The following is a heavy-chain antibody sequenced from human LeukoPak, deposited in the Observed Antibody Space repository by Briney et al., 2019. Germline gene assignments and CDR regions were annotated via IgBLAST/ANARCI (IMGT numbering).Heavy chain of an antibody. CDR3: AGTTCGGDCYSEY. D-gene: IGHD2-21*02. CDR2: IYSGGRT. Sequence: GGSLRLSCAASGFTVSSNYMSWVRQAPGKGLEWVSVIYSGGRTYYADSVKGRFTISRDNSKNTLYLQMDSLRAEGTAAYYCAGTTCGGDCYSEYWGQGTQVTVSS. J-gene: IGHJ4*02. V-gene: IGHV3-53*01. CDR1: GFTVSSNY.